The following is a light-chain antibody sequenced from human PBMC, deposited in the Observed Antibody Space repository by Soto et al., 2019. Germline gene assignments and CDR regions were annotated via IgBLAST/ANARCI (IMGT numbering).Light chain of an antibody. Sequence: IQLTQSPSSLSASVGDRVTITCRASQDIAIYLAWYQQKPGEAPKLLIYAASTLYGGVPSRFSGSGSGTDFALTITSLQAEDFATYYCQQLRMYPSTFXGGTKLDIK. CDR3: QQLRMYPST. J-gene: IGKJ4*01. CDR1: QDIAIY. CDR2: AAS. V-gene: IGKV1-9*01.